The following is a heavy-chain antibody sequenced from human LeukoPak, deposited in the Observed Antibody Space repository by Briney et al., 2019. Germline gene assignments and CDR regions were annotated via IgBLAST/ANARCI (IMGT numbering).Heavy chain of an antibody. CDR3: AKPQYDSSWYYFDY. J-gene: IGHJ4*02. CDR2: ISVNGGST. Sequence: GRCLRLSRAASGFTFRTYAMSGVPHAPGKGLEWVSAISVNGGSTYTANSVKGRFTISRDNSKNTLWLQMNSLRAEDTALYYCAKPQYDSSWYYFDYWGQGTLVTVSS. V-gene: IGHV3-23*01. D-gene: IGHD6-13*01. CDR1: GFTFRTYA.